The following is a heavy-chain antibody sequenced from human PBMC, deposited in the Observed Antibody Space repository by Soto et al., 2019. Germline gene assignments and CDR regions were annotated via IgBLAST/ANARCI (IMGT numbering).Heavy chain of an antibody. CDR3: ARGIAAAGKGYYYYGMDV. Sequence: QVQLVESGGGVVQPGRSLRLSCAASGFTFSSYGMHWVRQAPGKGLEWVAVIWYDGSKKYYADSVKGRFTIARDNSKNTLYLQMNSLRAEDTAVYYCARGIAAAGKGYYYYGMDVWGQGTTVTVSS. CDR2: IWYDGSKK. CDR1: GFTFSSYG. J-gene: IGHJ6*02. D-gene: IGHD6-13*01. V-gene: IGHV3-33*01.